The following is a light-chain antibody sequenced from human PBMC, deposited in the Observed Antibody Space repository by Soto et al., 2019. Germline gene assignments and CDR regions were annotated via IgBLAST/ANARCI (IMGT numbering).Light chain of an antibody. CDR3: AAWDDSLSGAV. V-gene: IGLV1-44*01. J-gene: IGLJ7*01. Sequence: QSVLTQPPSASGTPGQRVTISCSGSGSNIGSHTVSWYQQLPGTAPNLLIYSNDQRPSGVRDRFSGSKSGTSASLAISGLQSEDEADYYCAAWDDSLSGAVFGGGTQLTVL. CDR1: GSNIGSHT. CDR2: SND.